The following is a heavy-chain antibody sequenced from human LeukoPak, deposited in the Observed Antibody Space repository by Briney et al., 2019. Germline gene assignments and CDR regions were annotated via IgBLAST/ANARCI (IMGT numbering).Heavy chain of an antibody. J-gene: IGHJ4*02. D-gene: IGHD3-10*01. CDR2: IDPSDSYT. CDR1: GYSFTNYW. CDR3: ARHQYSYGSSLDY. Sequence: GESLKISCKGSGYSFTNYWICWVRQMPGKGLEWMGRIDPSDSYTNYSPSFEGYVTISADNSITTASLQWSRLKASDTAIYYCARHQYSYGSSLDYWGQGTLVTVSS. V-gene: IGHV5-10-1*01.